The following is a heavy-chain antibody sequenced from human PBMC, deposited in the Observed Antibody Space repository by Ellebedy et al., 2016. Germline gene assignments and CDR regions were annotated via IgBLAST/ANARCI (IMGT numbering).Heavy chain of an antibody. CDR3: ARALRAVSYGMDV. CDR1: GYTFTSYG. V-gene: IGHV1-69*13. J-gene: IGHJ6*02. Sequence: ASVKVSCKASGYTFTSYGISWVRQAPGQGLEWMGGIIPIFGTANYAQKFQGRVTITADESTSTAYMELSSLRSEDTAVYYCARALRAVSYGMDVWGQGTTVTVSS. CDR2: IIPIFGTA.